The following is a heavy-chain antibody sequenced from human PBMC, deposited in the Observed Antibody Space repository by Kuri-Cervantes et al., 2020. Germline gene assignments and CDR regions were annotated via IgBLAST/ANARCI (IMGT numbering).Heavy chain of an antibody. CDR2: INWNGGST. Sequence: LSLTCAASGFTFEDYGMSWVRQAPGKGLEWVSGINWNGGSTGYADSVKGRFTISRDNAKSSLYLQMDSLRPEDTAFYYCARYADYDTGHEDYWGQGTLVTVSS. V-gene: IGHV3-20*04. CDR1: GFTFEDYG. CDR3: ARYADYDTGHEDY. J-gene: IGHJ4*02. D-gene: IGHD4-17*01.